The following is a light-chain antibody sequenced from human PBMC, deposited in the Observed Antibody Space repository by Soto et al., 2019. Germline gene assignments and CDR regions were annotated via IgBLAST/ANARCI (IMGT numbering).Light chain of an antibody. Sequence: EIVLTQSPGTLSLSPGERATLSCRASQSVSSSSLAWYQQKPGQAPRLLIYGASSRAIGIPDRFSGSGSGTDFSLTISRLEPEDFAVYYCQQYGSSPRYTFGQGPKLEIK. CDR1: QSVSSSS. J-gene: IGKJ2*01. CDR2: GAS. CDR3: QQYGSSPRYT. V-gene: IGKV3-20*01.